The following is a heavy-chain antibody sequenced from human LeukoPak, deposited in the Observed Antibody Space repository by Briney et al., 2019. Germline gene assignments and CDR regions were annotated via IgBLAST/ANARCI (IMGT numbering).Heavy chain of an antibody. CDR1: GGTFSSYA. CDR3: ARVAAIGLNDY. Sequence: ASVKVSCKASGGTFSSYAISWVRQAPGQGLEWMGIISPSGGSTSYAQKFQGRVTMTRDTSTSTVYMELSSLRSEDTAVYYCARVAAIGLNDYWGQGTLITVSS. J-gene: IGHJ4*02. V-gene: IGHV1-46*01. D-gene: IGHD2/OR15-2a*01. CDR2: ISPSGGST.